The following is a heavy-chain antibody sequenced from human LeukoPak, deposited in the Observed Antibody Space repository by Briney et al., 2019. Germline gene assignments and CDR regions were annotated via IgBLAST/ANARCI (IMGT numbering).Heavy chain of an antibody. D-gene: IGHD6-13*01. CDR3: ARHPGVAAALFS. Sequence: SETLSLTCTVSGDSIRSSTYYWGWIRQPPGKGLEWIGSTYYSGSAYYNPSLGSRVAISVDTSKNHFSLNLTSVTAADTGVYYCARHPGVAAALFSWGQGSWSPSLQ. J-gene: IGHJ5*02. V-gene: IGHV4-39*02. CDR2: TYYSGSA. CDR1: GDSIRSSTYY.